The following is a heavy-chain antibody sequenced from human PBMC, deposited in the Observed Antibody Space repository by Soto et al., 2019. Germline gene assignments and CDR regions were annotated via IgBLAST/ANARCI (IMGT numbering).Heavy chain of an antibody. J-gene: IGHJ6*02. CDR2: IYYSGNT. CDR1: GGSISSSSYY. Sequence: SETLSLTCTVSGGSISSSSYYWSWIRQSPGKGLEWIGCIYYSGNTNYNPSLKSRVTISVNTSKNQFSLRLTSVTAADTAVYYCARAAVTHERYHYGMDVWGQGTAVTVSS. D-gene: IGHD4-17*01. CDR3: ARAAVTHERYHYGMDV. V-gene: IGHV4-61*01.